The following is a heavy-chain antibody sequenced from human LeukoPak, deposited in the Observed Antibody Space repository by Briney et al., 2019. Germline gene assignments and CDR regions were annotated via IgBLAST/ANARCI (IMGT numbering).Heavy chain of an antibody. V-gene: IGHV4-4*09. CDR2: IYTSGST. J-gene: IGHJ4*02. CDR1: GGSISSYY. CDR3: ARRQLGDY. Sequence: SETLSLTCTVSGGSISSYYWSWIRQPPGKGLEWIGYIYTSGSTNYNPSLKSRVTISVDTSKNQFTLKLSSVTAADTAVYYCARRQLGDYWGQGTLVTVSS. D-gene: IGHD5-18*01.